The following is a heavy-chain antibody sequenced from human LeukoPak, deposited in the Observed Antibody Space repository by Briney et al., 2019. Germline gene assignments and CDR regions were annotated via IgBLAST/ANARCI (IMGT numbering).Heavy chain of an antibody. CDR2: IYSSGTT. V-gene: IGHV4-39*06. J-gene: IGHJ4*02. Sequence: PSETLSLTCTVSGDSITSGSYYWGWIRQTPGKGLEWIGNIYSSGTTSYNPSVKSRVTMSVDTSKNQFTLKLNSVTAADTAVYYCGRDRSFWLYWGQGILVTVSS. CDR3: GRDRSFWLY. D-gene: IGHD3-3*01. CDR1: GDSITSGSYY.